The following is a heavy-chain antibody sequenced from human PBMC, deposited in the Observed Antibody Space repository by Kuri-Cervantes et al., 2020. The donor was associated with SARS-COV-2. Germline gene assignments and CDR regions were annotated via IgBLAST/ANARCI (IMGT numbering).Heavy chain of an antibody. CDR2: IIPIFGTA. J-gene: IGHJ3*02. CDR1: GGTFSSYA. V-gene: IGHV1-69*13. CDR3: AMLPRPRNAFDI. Sequence: SVKVSCKASGGTFSSYAISWVRQAPGQGLEWMGGIIPIFGTANYAQKFQGRVTITADESTSTAYMELSSLRSEDTAVYYCAMLPRPRNAFDIWGQGTRGTASS. D-gene: IGHD3-16*01.